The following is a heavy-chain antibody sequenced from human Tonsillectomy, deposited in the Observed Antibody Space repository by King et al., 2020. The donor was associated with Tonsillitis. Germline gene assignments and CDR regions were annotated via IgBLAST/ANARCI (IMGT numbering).Heavy chain of an antibody. J-gene: IGHJ4*02. D-gene: IGHD2-15*01. CDR1: GFTFSSYG. CDR2: ISYDGSNK. CDR3: AKPLPTGYCSGGSCYSTAFDY. Sequence: QVQLVESGGGVVQPGRSLRLSCAASGFTFSSYGMHGVRPAPGKGLEGVAVISYDGSNKYYADSVKGRFTISRDNSKNTLYLQMNSLRAEDTAVYYCAKPLPTGYCSGGSCYSTAFDYWGQGTLVTVSS. V-gene: IGHV3-30*18.